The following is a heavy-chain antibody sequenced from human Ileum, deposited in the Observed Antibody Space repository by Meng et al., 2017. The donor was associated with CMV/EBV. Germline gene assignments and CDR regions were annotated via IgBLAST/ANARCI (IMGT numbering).Heavy chain of an antibody. Sequence: GGSLTLSCAASGFAFSTYGMDWVSQAQGKGLGWVAFTRHDGSNQNYADSVKGRFTISRDNFKNTLFLQMNSLRPEDTAVYYCAKRRTMFVVVIRDYFDYWGQGTLVTVSS. CDR3: AKRRTMFVVVIRDYFDY. CDR1: GFAFSTYG. J-gene: IGHJ4*02. CDR2: TRHDGSNQ. D-gene: IGHD3-3*01. V-gene: IGHV3-30*02.